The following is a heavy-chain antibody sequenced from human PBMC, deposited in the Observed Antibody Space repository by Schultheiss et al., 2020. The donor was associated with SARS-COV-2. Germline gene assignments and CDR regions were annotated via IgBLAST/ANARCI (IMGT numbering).Heavy chain of an antibody. CDR2: IYTSGST. CDR1: GGSISSYY. J-gene: IGHJ3*02. D-gene: IGHD2-2*02. CDR3: ARAQGYCSSTSCYIDAFDI. Sequence: SETLSLTCTVSGGSISSYYWSWIRQPPGKGLEWIGRIYTSGSTNYNPSLKSRVTMSVDTSKNQFSLKLSSVTAADTAVYYCARAQGYCSSTSCYIDAFDIWGQGTMVTVSS. V-gene: IGHV4-4*07.